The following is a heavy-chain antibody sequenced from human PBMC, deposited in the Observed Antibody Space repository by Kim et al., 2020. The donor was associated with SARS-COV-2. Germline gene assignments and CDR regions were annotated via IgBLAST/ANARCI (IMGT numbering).Heavy chain of an antibody. J-gene: IGHJ6*02. V-gene: IGHV4-34*01. CDR3: ARVSHGYGSGSYYPHYYYYGMDV. D-gene: IGHD3-10*01. CDR2: INHGGST. CDR1: GGSFSGYY. Sequence: SETLSLTCAVYGGSFSGYYWTWIRQPPGKGLEWIGEINHGGSTNYNPSLKSRVTISVDMSKNQFSLKLSSVTAADTAVYYCARVSHGYGSGSYYPHYYYYGMDVWCQGTTVTVSS.